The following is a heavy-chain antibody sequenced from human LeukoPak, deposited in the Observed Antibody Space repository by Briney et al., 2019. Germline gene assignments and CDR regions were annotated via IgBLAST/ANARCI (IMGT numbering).Heavy chain of an antibody. CDR2: VSGYTGNT. Sequence: GASVKVSCKTSLYTFTTYVLSWVRQAPGQGRECMGWVSGYTGNTNYAERLQGRVTMTTDTSTSMVYMELTSLRSDDTAVYYCARGEVSASLYYFDFWGQGTLVTVS. J-gene: IGHJ4*02. CDR1: LYTFTTYV. D-gene: IGHD2-2*01. CDR3: ARGEVSASLYYFDF. V-gene: IGHV1-18*01.